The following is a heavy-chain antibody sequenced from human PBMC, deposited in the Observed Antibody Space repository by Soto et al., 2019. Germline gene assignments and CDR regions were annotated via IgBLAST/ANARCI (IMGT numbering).Heavy chain of an antibody. D-gene: IGHD3-16*01. CDR3: ARDERGFTYGLGDSG. Sequence: DTLPLTCTVSGGPVSSTSFYWSWIRQPPGKGLEWLGYIYDSGTTHYNPSLRSRVTMPVDKPQNQLSLRLSSVTAADTAVYYCARDERGFTYGLGDSGWGQGTLVSVSS. CDR1: GGPVSSTSFY. J-gene: IGHJ4*02. V-gene: IGHV4-61*01. CDR2: IYDSGTT.